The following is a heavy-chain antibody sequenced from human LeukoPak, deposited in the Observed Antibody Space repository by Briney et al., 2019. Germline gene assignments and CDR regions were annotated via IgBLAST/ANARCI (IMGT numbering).Heavy chain of an antibody. CDR3: ARLIYGGSIDH. J-gene: IGHJ4*02. CDR2: IYYSGST. V-gene: IGHV4-39*01. CDR1: GGSISSSSYY. D-gene: IGHD4-23*01. Sequence: SETLSLTCTVSGGSISSSSYYWGWIRQPPGKGLEWIGSIYYSGSTYYNPSLKSRVTISVDTSKNQFSLKLSSVTAADTAVYYCARLIYGGSIDHWGQGTLVTVSS.